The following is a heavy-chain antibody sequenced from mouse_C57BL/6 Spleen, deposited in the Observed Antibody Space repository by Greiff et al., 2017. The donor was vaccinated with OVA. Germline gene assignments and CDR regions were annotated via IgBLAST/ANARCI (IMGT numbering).Heavy chain of an antibody. CDR3: ARSCNFDWYFDV. CDR1: GYAFSSSW. Sequence: VQLQESGPELVKPGASVKISCKASGYAFSSSWMNWVKQRPGKGLEWIGRIYPGDGDTNYNGKFKGKATLTADKSSSTAYMQLSSLTSEDSAVYFCARSCNFDWYFDVWGTGTTVTVSS. CDR2: IYPGDGDT. D-gene: IGHD2-1*01. J-gene: IGHJ1*03. V-gene: IGHV1-82*01.